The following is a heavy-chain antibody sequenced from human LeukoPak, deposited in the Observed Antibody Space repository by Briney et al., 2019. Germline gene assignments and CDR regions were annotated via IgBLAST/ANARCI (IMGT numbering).Heavy chain of an antibody. V-gene: IGHV3-15*01. D-gene: IGHD1-26*01. CDR1: GFTFGNAW. CDR3: TTDSMGFDY. J-gene: IGHJ4*02. Sequence: GGSLRLSCAASGFTFGNAWMSWVRQAPGKGLEWIGRIKSKSDGGTTDYAAPMTGRFTISRDDSKNTLYLQVNSLKTEDTAVYYCTTDSMGFDYWGQGTLVTVSS. CDR2: IKSKSDGGTT.